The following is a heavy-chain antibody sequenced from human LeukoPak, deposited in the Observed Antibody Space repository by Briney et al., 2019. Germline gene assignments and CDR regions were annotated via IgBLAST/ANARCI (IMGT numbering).Heavy chain of an antibody. CDR3: ARGYYDYGMDV. CDR1: GGSISSYY. V-gene: IGHV4-59*01. J-gene: IGHJ6*02. CDR2: IYYSGST. Sequence: SETLSLTCTVSGGSISSYYWSWIRQPPGKGLEWIGYIYYSGSTNYNPSLKSRVTISVDTSKNQFSLKLSSVTAADTAVYYCARGYYDYGMDVWGQGTTVTVSS.